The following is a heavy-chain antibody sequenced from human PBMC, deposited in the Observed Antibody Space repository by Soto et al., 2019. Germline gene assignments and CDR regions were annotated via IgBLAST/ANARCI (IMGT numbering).Heavy chain of an antibody. D-gene: IGHD6-6*01. CDR2: IYYSGST. CDR3: ARAPPSPVAARPVCFDY. J-gene: IGHJ4*02. CDR1: GGSISSGGYY. V-gene: IGHV4-31*03. Sequence: QTLSLTCTVSGGSISSGGYYWSWIRQHPGKGLEWIGYIYYSGSTYYNPSLKSRVTISVDTSKNQFSLKLSSVTAADTAVYYCARAPPSPVAARPVCFDYWGQGTLVTVSS.